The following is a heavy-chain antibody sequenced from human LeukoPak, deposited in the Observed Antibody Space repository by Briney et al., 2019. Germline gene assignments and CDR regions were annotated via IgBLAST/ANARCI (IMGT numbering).Heavy chain of an antibody. CDR1: GGSFSGYY. CDR2: INHSGST. Sequence: SETLSLTCAVYGGSFSGYYWSWLRQPPGKGLEWVGEINHSGSTNYNPSLQRRVTISVDTSKNQFSLKLSSVTAADTAVYYCARGFPGGYYFDYWGQGTLVTVSS. D-gene: IGHD3-22*01. CDR3: ARGFPGGYYFDY. J-gene: IGHJ4*02. V-gene: IGHV4-34*01.